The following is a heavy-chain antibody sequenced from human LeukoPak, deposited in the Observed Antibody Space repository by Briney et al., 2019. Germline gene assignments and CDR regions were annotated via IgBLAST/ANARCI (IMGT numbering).Heavy chain of an antibody. Sequence: GGSLRLSCAASGFTVSSNYMNWVRQAPGKGLEWVSVIYSGGTTYYADSVKGRFTVPRDKSENTVYLQMNSLRAEDTAVYYCARAWRMDVWGQGTTVTVSS. V-gene: IGHV3-66*01. CDR3: ARAWRMDV. J-gene: IGHJ6*02. CDR2: IYSGGTT. CDR1: GFTVSSNY.